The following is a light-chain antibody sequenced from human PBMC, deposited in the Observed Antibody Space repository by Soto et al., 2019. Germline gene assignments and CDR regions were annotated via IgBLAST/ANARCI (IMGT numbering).Light chain of an antibody. Sequence: QSALTQPPSVSAAPGQRVTISCSGSSANIGGNSVSWYQQLPGTAPKLLIYDDNKRPSGIPDRFSGSKSGTSATLGITGFQTGDEADYYCGSWDSSLSAYVFXTGTKVTVL. V-gene: IGLV1-51*01. CDR3: GSWDSSLSAYV. CDR1: SANIGGNS. J-gene: IGLJ1*01. CDR2: DDN.